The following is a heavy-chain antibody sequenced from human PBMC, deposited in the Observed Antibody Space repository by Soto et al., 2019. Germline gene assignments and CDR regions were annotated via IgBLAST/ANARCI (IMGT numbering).Heavy chain of an antibody. V-gene: IGHV1-69*12. D-gene: IGHD2-2*01. CDR3: ARHVPAAGYYYGMDV. CDR2: IIPIFGTA. J-gene: IGHJ6*02. CDR1: GGTFSSYA. Sequence: QVQLVQSGAEVQKPGSSVKVSCKASGGTFSSYAISWVRQAPGQGLEWMGGIIPIFGTANYAQKFPGRGTITADESTSTAYMELSSLRSEDTAVYYCARHVPAAGYYYGMDVWGQGTTVTVAS.